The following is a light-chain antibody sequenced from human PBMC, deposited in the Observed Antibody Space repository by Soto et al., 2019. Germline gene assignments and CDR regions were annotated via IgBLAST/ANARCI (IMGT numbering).Light chain of an antibody. CDR1: QSIRHY. CDR3: QHHNSYSQT. V-gene: IGKV1-5*01. J-gene: IGKJ1*01. Sequence: DIQMTQSPPTLSASVGDRVTITCRASQSIRHYLAWYQQMPGKAPKLLIYGASTLQSGVPSRFSGSGSGTEFTLTISSLQPDDLGTYFCQHHNSYSQTFGQGNKV. CDR2: GAS.